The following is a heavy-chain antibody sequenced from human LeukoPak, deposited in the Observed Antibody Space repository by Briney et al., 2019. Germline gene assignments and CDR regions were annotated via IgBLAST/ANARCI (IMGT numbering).Heavy chain of an antibody. CDR3: AKEAALAVAGTLVDY. CDR2: IRYDGSNK. J-gene: IGHJ4*02. Sequence: PGGSLRLSCAASGFTFSSYGMHWVRQAPGKGLEWVAFIRYDGSNKYYADSVKGRFTTSRDNSKNTLYLQMNSLRAEDTAVYYCAKEAALAVAGTLVDYWGQGTLVTVSS. CDR1: GFTFSSYG. V-gene: IGHV3-30*02. D-gene: IGHD6-19*01.